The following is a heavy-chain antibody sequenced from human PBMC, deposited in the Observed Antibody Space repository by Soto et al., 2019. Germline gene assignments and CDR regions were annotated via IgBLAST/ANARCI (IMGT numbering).Heavy chain of an antibody. CDR1: GSTFTNFA. Sequence: QVSLVQSGGELRRPGASVNVSCRTSGSTFTNFALSLVRQAPGRGLERIGFVSAKNGFTHFAQKFQGRVSVKTDTSTSTVYWDLRSLSSDDSAVYYGARGGEARHLDSWGQGTPVTVSS. CDR2: VSAKNGFT. CDR3: ARGGEARHLDS. D-gene: IGHD3-10*01. V-gene: IGHV1-18*01. J-gene: IGHJ5*01.